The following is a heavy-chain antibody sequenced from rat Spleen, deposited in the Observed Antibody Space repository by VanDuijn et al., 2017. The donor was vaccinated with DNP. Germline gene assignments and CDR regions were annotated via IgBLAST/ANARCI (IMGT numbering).Heavy chain of an antibody. V-gene: IGHV5S11*01. D-gene: IGHD1-11*01. CDR3: AKAGGYSPWYFDY. CDR1: GFTFSNYY. CDR2: ISGVGGNT. Sequence: EVQLVESGGDLVQPGRSMKLSCAASGFTFSNYYMAWVRQAPTKGLEWVAAISGVGGNTYYRDSVKGRFTISRDNAKSTLYLQMDSLRSEETATYYCAKAGGYSPWYFDYWGQGVMVTVSS. J-gene: IGHJ2*01.